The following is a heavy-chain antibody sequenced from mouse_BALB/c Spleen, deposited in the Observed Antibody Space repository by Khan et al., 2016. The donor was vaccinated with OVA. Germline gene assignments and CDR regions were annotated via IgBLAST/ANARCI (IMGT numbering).Heavy chain of an antibody. CDR1: GYSFTGYF. V-gene: IGHV1-20*02. D-gene: IGHD1-1*01. CDR3: ARIYRSDFDY. Sequence: VQLQQSGPELVKPGASVKISCKASGYSFTGYFMNWVMQSHGKSLEWIGRINPHIGETFYNQKFKGKATLTVDESYSTAHMELRSLASEDSAVYYCARIYRSDFDYWGQGTTVTVSS. CDR2: INPHIGET. J-gene: IGHJ2*01.